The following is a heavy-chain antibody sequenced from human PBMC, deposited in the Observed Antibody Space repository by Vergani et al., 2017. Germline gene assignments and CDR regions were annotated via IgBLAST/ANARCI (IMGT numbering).Heavy chain of an antibody. Sequence: EVQLVESGGGLVQPGGSLKLSCAASGFTFSGYAMHWVRQASGKGLAWVGRIRSKVNNYATAYAASVKGRFTISRDDSKTTAYLQMNSLKTEDTAVYYCTAMGGATDIDYWGQGTLVTVSS. CDR2: IRSKVNNYAT. CDR3: TAMGGATDIDY. D-gene: IGHD1-26*01. CDR1: GFTFSGYA. J-gene: IGHJ4*02. V-gene: IGHV3-73*01.